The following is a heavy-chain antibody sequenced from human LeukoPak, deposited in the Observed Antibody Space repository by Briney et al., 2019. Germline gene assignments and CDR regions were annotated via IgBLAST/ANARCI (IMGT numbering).Heavy chain of an antibody. CDR2: IYTSGST. Sequence: PGGSLRLSCAASGFTFSDYYMSWIRQPAGKGLEWIGRIYTSGSTNYNPSLKSRVTMSVDTSKNQFSLKLSSVTAADTAVYYCASLKSTTYYDYVWGSYLPRSWGQGTLVTVSS. CDR1: GFTFSDYY. D-gene: IGHD3-16*01. J-gene: IGHJ4*02. V-gene: IGHV4-4*07. CDR3: ASLKSTTYYDYVWGSYLPRS.